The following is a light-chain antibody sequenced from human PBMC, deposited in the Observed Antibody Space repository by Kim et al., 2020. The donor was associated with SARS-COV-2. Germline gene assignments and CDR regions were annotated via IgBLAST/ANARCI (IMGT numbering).Light chain of an antibody. CDR2: GAF. J-gene: IGKJ2*01. CDR1: QIVSSSY. Sequence: PGQRATLSCRASQIVSSSYLAWYQQKPGQAPRLLIYGAFRRATGIPDRFSGSGSGTDFTLTISRPEPEDFAVYYCQHYGSSPPMYTFGQGTKLEIK. V-gene: IGKV3-20*01. CDR3: QHYGSSPPMYT.